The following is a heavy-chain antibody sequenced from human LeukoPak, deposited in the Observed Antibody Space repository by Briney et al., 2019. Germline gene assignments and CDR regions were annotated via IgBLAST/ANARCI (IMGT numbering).Heavy chain of an antibody. CDR1: GYTFIDYY. Sequence: ASVKVSCKASGYTFIDYYIHWVRQAPGQGLEWMGWINPNSGGTNYAQRFQGRVTMTLDMSITTAYMDVSRLRSEDTAVYYCARDLVAYSSSSGFDPWGQGTLVTVSS. D-gene: IGHD6-6*01. CDR3: ARDLVAYSSSSGFDP. CDR2: INPNSGGT. V-gene: IGHV1-2*02. J-gene: IGHJ5*02.